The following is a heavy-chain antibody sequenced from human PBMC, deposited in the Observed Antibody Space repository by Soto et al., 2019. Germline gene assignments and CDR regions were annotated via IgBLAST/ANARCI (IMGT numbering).Heavy chain of an antibody. CDR1: GGTFYTYT. CDR2: ITPIYPTT. CDR3: ARIPRYSFPTSDDLDS. V-gene: IGHV1-69*13. J-gene: IGHJ4*02. D-gene: IGHD5-18*01. Sequence: PVNGSRKAFGGTFYTYTFSWVRQAPGQGLEWMGSITPIYPTTNYAEKFQGRLTVTADGSTNTAYMELNSLTSEDTAVYYCARIPRYSFPTSDDLDSWGQGTLVTVSS.